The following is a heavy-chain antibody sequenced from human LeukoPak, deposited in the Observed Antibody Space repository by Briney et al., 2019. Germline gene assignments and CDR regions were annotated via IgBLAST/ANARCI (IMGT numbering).Heavy chain of an antibody. J-gene: IGHJ4*02. V-gene: IGHV1-8*02. CDR1: GYSFINFG. CDR3: TRGSQNCASASCYNF. D-gene: IGHD2-2*02. Sequence: GASVKVSCKASGYSFINFGLSWVRQAAGQGLEWMGWMNPYSGNTGYAQKFQGRVTMTRSTSISTAYMELGSLTSEDTAVYYCTRGSQNCASASCYNFWGQGTLVTVSS. CDR2: MNPYSGNT.